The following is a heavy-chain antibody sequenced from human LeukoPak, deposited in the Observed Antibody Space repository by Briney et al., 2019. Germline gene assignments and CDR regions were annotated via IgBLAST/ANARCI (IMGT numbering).Heavy chain of an antibody. CDR2: INPNTGVT. D-gene: IGHD4-17*01. CDR3: ARDRTTVTTGYYGMDV. Sequence: ASVKVSCKASGYTFTGYYMHWVRQAPGQGLEWMGWINPNTGVTNYAQKFQGRVTLTRDTSIITAYMELTRLRSDDTARYYCARDRTTVTTGYYGMDVWGQGTTLTVSS. J-gene: IGHJ6*02. V-gene: IGHV1-2*02. CDR1: GYTFTGYY.